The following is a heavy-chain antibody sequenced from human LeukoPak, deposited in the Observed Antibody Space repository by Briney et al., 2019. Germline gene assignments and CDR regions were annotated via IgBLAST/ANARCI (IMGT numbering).Heavy chain of an antibody. V-gene: IGHV3-53*01. J-gene: IGHJ3*02. CDR3: VRDGYYYDSSGYPGAFDI. CDR2: IYIGGRT. CDR1: GFTASSNY. D-gene: IGHD3-22*01. Sequence: GSLRLSCAASGFTASSNYMCWVRQAPGKGRECGSVIYIGGRTYYADSVKGRFPISRDNSKNTLYLQMNSLRAEDTAVYYCVRDGYYYDSSGYPGAFDIWGQGTMVTVSS.